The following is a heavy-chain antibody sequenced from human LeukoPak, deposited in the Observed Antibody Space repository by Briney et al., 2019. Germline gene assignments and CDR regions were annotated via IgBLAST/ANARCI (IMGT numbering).Heavy chain of an antibody. V-gene: IGHV4-39*01. CDR1: GDSMSSTRYY. CDR3: ARRLLRYYYFDY. D-gene: IGHD3-9*01. CDR2: IYYSGTT. Sequence: PSETLSLTCTVPGDSMSSTRYYWGWIRQPPGKGLEWIGSIYYSGTTYYNSSLKSRVTISLDSSRNQFSLKLNSVTAADTAVYYCARRLLRYYYFDYWGQGTLVTVSS. J-gene: IGHJ4*02.